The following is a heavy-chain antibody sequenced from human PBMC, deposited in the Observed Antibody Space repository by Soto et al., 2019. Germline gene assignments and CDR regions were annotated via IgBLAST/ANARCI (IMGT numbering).Heavy chain of an antibody. Sequence: ASVKVSCKASGYTFTSYYMHWVRQAPGQGLEWMGIINPSGGSTSYEQKFQGRVTMTRDTSTSTVYMELSSLRSEDTAVYYCATLANRSSGDRAVYGMDVWGQGTTVTVSS. D-gene: IGHD6-6*01. CDR1: GYTFTSYY. V-gene: IGHV1-46*01. CDR3: ATLANRSSGDRAVYGMDV. CDR2: INPSGGST. J-gene: IGHJ6*02.